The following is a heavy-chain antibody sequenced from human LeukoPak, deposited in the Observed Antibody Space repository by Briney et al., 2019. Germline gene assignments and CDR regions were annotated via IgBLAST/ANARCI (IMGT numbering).Heavy chain of an antibody. Sequence: GGSLRLSCAAPGFTFSSYGMHWVRQAPGKGLEWVAVIWYDGSNKYYADSVKGRFTISRDNSKNTLYLQMNSLRAEDTAVYYCAKVEVGGTDTPFFDYWGQGTLVTVSS. D-gene: IGHD6-19*01. CDR1: GFTFSSYG. V-gene: IGHV3-33*06. CDR3: AKVEVGGTDTPFFDY. J-gene: IGHJ4*02. CDR2: IWYDGSNK.